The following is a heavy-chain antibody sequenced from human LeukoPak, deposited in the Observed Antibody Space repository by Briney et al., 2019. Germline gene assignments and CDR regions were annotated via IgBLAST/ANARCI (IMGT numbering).Heavy chain of an antibody. Sequence: ASVKVSCKASGYTFTNYDINWVRQATGQGLEWMGWMNPKSGNTGYAQKFQGRVTMTRSTSMSTAYMELSSLRSEDTAVYYCATARSFGDYGDYDRAKKGGLAYWGQGTLVTVSS. CDR1: GYTFTNYD. CDR3: ATARSFGDYGDYDRAKKGGLAY. D-gene: IGHD4-17*01. V-gene: IGHV1-8*01. J-gene: IGHJ4*02. CDR2: MNPKSGNT.